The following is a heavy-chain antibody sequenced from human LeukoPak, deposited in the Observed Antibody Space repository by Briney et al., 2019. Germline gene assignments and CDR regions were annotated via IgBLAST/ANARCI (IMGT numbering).Heavy chain of an antibody. V-gene: IGHV6-1*01. J-gene: IGHJ6*03. D-gene: IGHD3-16*01. CDR3: ARVGLGYYYMDV. CDR2: TYYRSKWYN. Sequence: SQTLSLTCAISGDSVSSNSAAWNWIRQSPSRGLEWLGRTYYRSKWYNDYAVSVKSRITINPDTSKNQFSLKLSSVTAADTAVYYCARVGLGYYYMDVWGKGTTVTVSS. CDR1: GDSVSSNSAA.